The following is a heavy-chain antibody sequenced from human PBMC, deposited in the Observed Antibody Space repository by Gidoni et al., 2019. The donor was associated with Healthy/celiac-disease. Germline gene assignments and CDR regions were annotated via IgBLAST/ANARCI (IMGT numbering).Heavy chain of an antibody. CDR3: AREGREMATIHPGEYGMDV. J-gene: IGHJ6*02. V-gene: IGHV1-46*01. D-gene: IGHD5-12*01. CDR1: GYTFTSYY. CDR2: INPSGGST. Sequence: QVQLVQSGAEVKKPGASVKVSCKASGYTFTSYYMHWVRQAPGQGLEWMGIINPSGGSTSYAQKFQGRVTMTRDTSTSTVYMELSSLRSEDTAVYYCAREGREMATIHPGEYGMDVWGQGTTVTVSS.